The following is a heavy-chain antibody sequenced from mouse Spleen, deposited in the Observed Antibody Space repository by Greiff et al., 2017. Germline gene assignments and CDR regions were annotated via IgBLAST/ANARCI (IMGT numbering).Heavy chain of an antibody. Sequence: VQGVESGAELVRPGTSVKASCKASGYAFTNYLIEWVKQRPGQGLEWIGVINPGSGGTNYNEKFKGKATLTADKSSSTAYMQLSSLTSEDSAVYFCARTYYDYENYAMDYWGQGTSVTVSS. J-gene: IGHJ4*01. CDR2: INPGSGGT. D-gene: IGHD2-4*01. V-gene: IGHV1-54*01. CDR3: ARTYYDYENYAMDY. CDR1: GYAFTNYL.